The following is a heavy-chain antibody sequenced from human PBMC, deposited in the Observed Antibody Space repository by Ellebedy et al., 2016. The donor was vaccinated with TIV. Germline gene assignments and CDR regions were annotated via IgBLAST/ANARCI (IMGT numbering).Heavy chain of an antibody. Sequence: GESLKISCAASGFTFSSYWMSWVRQAPGKGLEWVANIKPDGSDNYYVDSVKGRFTISRDNAKNSLFLQMNSLRAEDMAFYYCARFASRNFDYWGQGTLVTVSS. CDR1: GFTFSSYW. CDR3: ARFASRNFDY. V-gene: IGHV3-7*03. CDR2: IKPDGSDN. J-gene: IGHJ4*02.